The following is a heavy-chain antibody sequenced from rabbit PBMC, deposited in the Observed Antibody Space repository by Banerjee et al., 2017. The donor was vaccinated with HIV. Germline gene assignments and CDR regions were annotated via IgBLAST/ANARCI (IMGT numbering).Heavy chain of an antibody. CDR3: VRGDDDYPTYFNL. CDR1: GFSFSNGYV. J-gene: IGHJ4*01. D-gene: IGHD2-1*01. Sequence: QEQLEESGGDLVKPEGSLTLTCTASGFSFSNGYVMCWVRQAPGKGLEWIACINTISGDTVYATWAKGRFTISKASWTTVTLQMTSLTAADTATYFCVRGDDDYPTYFNLWGPGTLVTVS. V-gene: IGHV1S45*01. CDR2: INTISGDT.